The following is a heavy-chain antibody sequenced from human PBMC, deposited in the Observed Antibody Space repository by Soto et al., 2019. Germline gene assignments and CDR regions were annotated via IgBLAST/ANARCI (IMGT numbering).Heavy chain of an antibody. Sequence: SETLSLTCTVSGGSISSYYWSWIRQPPGKGLEWIGYIYYSGSTNYNPSLKSRVTISVDTSKNQFSLKLSSVTAADTAVYYCARGHGDIVVVPLTPWGQGTLVTVSS. CDR3: ARGHGDIVVVPLTP. J-gene: IGHJ5*02. D-gene: IGHD2-2*01. V-gene: IGHV4-59*01. CDR1: GGSISSYY. CDR2: IYYSGST.